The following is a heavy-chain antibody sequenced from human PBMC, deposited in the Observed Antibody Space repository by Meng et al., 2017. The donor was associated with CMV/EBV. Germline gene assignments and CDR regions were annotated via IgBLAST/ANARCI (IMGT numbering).Heavy chain of an antibody. CDR1: GFTFSSDS. Sequence: GESLKISCAASGFTFSSDSMNWVRQAPGKGLEWVSYISSSSTIYYADSVKGRFTISRDNAKNSLYLQMNSLRAEDTAVYYCARDSRLWSNYYYYGMDVWGQGTTVTVSS. J-gene: IGHJ6*02. CDR2: ISSSSTI. CDR3: ARDSRLWSNYYYYGMDV. V-gene: IGHV3-48*04. D-gene: IGHD4/OR15-4a*01.